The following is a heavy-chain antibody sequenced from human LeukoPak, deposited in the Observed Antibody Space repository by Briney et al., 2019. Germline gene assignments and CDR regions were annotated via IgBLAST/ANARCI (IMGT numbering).Heavy chain of an antibody. D-gene: IGHD6-13*01. Sequence: EPGGALRLSCAASGFTFSSHWLSWVRQAPGKGLEWVANIKEDGSEKYYVDSVKGRFTISRDNARNSLFLQMNSVRAEDTAVYYCARFFSSSWDESFDYWGQGTLVTVSS. J-gene: IGHJ4*02. V-gene: IGHV3-7*01. CDR2: IKEDGSEK. CDR3: ARFFSSSWDESFDY. CDR1: GFTFSSHW.